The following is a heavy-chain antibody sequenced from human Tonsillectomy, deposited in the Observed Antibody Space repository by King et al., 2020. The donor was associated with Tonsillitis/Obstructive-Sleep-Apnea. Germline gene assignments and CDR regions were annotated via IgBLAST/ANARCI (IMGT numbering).Heavy chain of an antibody. CDR2: IDHSGST. CDR3: ARERSSGWYDY. Sequence: VQLQQWGAGLLKPSETLSLTCVVYGASFSGYYWSWIRQPPGKGLEWIGEIDHSGSTNYNPSLKSRVTISVDTSKNQFSLKLSSVTAADTAVYYCARERSSGWYDYWGQGTLVTVSS. CDR1: GASFSGYY. J-gene: IGHJ4*02. D-gene: IGHD6-19*01. V-gene: IGHV4-34*01.